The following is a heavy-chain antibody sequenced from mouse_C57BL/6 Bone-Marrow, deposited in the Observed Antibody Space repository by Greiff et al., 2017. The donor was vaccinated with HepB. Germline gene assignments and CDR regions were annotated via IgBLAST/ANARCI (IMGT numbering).Heavy chain of an antibody. CDR2: ISSGGDYI. CDR3: TREGYYGSTSYFDY. CDR1: GFTFSSYA. D-gene: IGHD1-1*01. V-gene: IGHV5-9-1*02. Sequence: EVKVVESGAGLVKPGGSLKLSCAASGFTFSSYAMSWVRQTPEKRLEWVAYISSGGDYIYYADTVKGRFPISRDNARNTLYLQMSSLKSEDTAMYYCTREGYYGSTSYFDYWGQGTTLTVSS. J-gene: IGHJ2*01.